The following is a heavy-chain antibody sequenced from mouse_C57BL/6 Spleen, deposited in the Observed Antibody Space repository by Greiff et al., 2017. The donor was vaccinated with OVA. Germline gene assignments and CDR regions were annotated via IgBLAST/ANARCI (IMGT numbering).Heavy chain of an antibody. D-gene: IGHD3-2*02. CDR3: AKDSSGYGVDY. Sequence: EVQLQESEPELVKPGASVKISCKASGYSFTGYYMNWVKQSPEKSLEWIGEINPSTGGTTYNQKFKAKATLTVDKSSSTAYMQLKSLTSEDSAVYYCAKDSSGYGVDYWGQGTTLTVSS. V-gene: IGHV1-42*01. J-gene: IGHJ2*01. CDR1: GYSFTGYY. CDR2: INPSTGGT.